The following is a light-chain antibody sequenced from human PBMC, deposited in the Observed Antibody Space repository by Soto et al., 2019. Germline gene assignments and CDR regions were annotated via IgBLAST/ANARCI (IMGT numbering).Light chain of an antibody. CDR1: SSDVGGYNS. V-gene: IGLV2-8*01. CDR3: SSYAGSNNYV. Sequence: QSALTQPPSASGSPGQSVTISCTGTSSDVGGYNSVSWYQHHPGKAPRLMIYEVSKRPSGVPDRFSGSKSANTASLTVSGLQADDEADYYCSSYAGSNNYVFGTGTKLTVL. CDR2: EVS. J-gene: IGLJ1*01.